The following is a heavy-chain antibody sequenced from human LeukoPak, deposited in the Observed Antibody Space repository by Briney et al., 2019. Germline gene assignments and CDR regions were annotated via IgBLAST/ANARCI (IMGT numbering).Heavy chain of an antibody. V-gene: IGHV3-7*01. CDR1: GFTFSSYW. J-gene: IGHJ5*02. CDR3: AREVVPAAINWFDP. CDR2: IKQDGSEK. Sequence: GGSLRLSCAASGFTFSSYWMSWVRQAPGKGLEWVANIKQDGSEKYYVDSVKGRFTISRDNAKNSLYLQMNSLRAEDTAVYYCAREVVPAAINWFDPWGQEPWSPSPQ. D-gene: IGHD2-2*01.